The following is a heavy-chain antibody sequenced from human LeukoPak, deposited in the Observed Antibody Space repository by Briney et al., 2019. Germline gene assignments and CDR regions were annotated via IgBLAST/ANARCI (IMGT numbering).Heavy chain of an antibody. Sequence: ETSETLSLTCTVSGGSISSSSYYWGWIRQPPGKGLEWIGSIYYSGSTYYNPSLKSRVTISVDTSKNQFSLKLSSVTAADTAVYYCARSTSIAVAGTVYWGQGTLVTVSS. D-gene: IGHD6-19*01. CDR3: ARSTSIAVAGTVY. CDR2: IYYSGST. J-gene: IGHJ4*02. V-gene: IGHV4-39*01. CDR1: GGSISSSSYY.